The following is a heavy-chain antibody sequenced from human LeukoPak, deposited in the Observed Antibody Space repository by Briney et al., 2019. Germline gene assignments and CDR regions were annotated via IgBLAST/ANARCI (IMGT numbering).Heavy chain of an antibody. CDR3: ARGPLVVVPAAIRIWYFDL. D-gene: IGHD2-2*02. V-gene: IGHV1-69*13. CDR2: ITPIFGTA. Sequence: SVKVSCKASGGTFSSYAISWVRQAPGQGLEWMGGITPIFGTANYAQKFQGRVTITADESTSTAYMELSSLRSEDTAVYYCARGPLVVVPAAIRIWYFDLWGRGTLVTVSS. CDR1: GGTFSSYA. J-gene: IGHJ2*01.